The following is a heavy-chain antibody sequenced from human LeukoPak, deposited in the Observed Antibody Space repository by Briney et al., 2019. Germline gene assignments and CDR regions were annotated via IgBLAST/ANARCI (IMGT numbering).Heavy chain of an antibody. J-gene: IGHJ4*02. CDR1: GFTFSSYA. CDR2: ISYDGSNK. CDR3: ARDVRYYGSGTYYNVDYFDY. Sequence: GRPLRLSCAASGFTFSSYAMHWVRQAPGKGLEWVAVISYDGSNKYYADSVKGRFTISRDNSQNTLYLQMNSLRAEDTAVYYCARDVRYYGSGTYYNVDYFDYWGQGTLVTVSS. V-gene: IGHV3-30*04. D-gene: IGHD3-10*01.